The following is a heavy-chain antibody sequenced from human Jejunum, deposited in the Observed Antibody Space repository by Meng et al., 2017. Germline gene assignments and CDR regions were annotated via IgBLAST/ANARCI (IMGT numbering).Heavy chain of an antibody. J-gene: IGHJ4*02. Sequence: GESLKTSCTASGFTFSSYAMNWVRQAPGKGLEWVALISHDGSNLYYADSVKGRVTITRDNSKNTLFLQMNSLGPEDTAVYYCAREGAYASGSKIDYWGQGTLVTVSS. V-gene: IGHV3-30*04. D-gene: IGHD3-10*01. CDR1: GFTFSSYA. CDR2: ISHDGSNL. CDR3: AREGAYASGSKIDY.